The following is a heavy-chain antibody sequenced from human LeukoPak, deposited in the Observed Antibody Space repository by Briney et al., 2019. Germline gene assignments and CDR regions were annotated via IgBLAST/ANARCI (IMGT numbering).Heavy chain of an antibody. V-gene: IGHV4-30-4*08. Sequence: SQTLSLTCTLSGRSIISSAYYWSWIRQPPGKGLEWIGYIYYSGSTYYNPSLKSRVTISLDTSKNQFSLKLSSVTAADTAVYYCVRTEVSSGSEDYWGQGTLVTVSS. CDR2: IYYSGST. J-gene: IGHJ4*02. D-gene: IGHD6-19*01. CDR1: GRSIISSAYY. CDR3: VRTEVSSGSEDY.